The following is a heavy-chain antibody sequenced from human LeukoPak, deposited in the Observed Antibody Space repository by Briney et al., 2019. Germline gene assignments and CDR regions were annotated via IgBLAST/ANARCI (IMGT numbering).Heavy chain of an antibody. Sequence: SETLSLTCTVSGGSISSYYWSWIHQPPGKGLEWIGEINHSGSTNYNPSLKSRVTISVDTSKNQFSLKLSSVTAADTAVYYCARYGGNWSRDYWGQGTLVTVSS. CDR3: ARYGGNWSRDY. CDR2: INHSGST. D-gene: IGHD4-23*01. CDR1: GGSISSYY. J-gene: IGHJ4*02. V-gene: IGHV4-34*01.